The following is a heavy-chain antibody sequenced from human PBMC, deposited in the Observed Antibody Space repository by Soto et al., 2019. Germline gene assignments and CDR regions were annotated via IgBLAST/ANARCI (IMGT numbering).Heavy chain of an antibody. CDR1: DDFISSYY. J-gene: IGHJ6*02. V-gene: IGHV4-4*07. Sequence: QVQLQESGPRLVKPSETLSLTYTVSDDFISSYYWNWIRQPAGKGLEWIGRVSTSGATNYNPSLEGRVPMSVDTSKKQFSLKLTSVTAADTAVYFCARADYEILTGSYAMDVWGQGTTVTVSS. CDR3: ARADYEILTGSYAMDV. D-gene: IGHD3-9*01. CDR2: VSTSGAT.